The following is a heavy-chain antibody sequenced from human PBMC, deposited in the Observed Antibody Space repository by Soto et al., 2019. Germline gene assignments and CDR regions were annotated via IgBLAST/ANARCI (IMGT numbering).Heavy chain of an antibody. V-gene: IGHV1-69*12. J-gene: IGHJ4*02. CDR3: ASGIQLWLRRINTGYSG. CDR1: GGIFSTYA. CDR2: IIPMIGTA. D-gene: IGHD5-18*01. Sequence: QVQLVQSGAEVKKPESSVKVSCKAPGGIFSTYAISWVRQAPGQGLEWMGGIIPMIGTANYAQRFQARVTITADETTNTAYMELSSLRSEDTAVYFCASGIQLWLRRINTGYSGWGQGTLVTVSS.